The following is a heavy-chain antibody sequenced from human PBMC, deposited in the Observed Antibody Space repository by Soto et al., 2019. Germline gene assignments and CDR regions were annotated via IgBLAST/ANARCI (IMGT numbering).Heavy chain of an antibody. J-gene: IGHJ6*02. CDR1: GYSFTSYW. V-gene: IGHV5-10-1*01. Sequence: PGESLKISCSGSGYSFTSYWISWVRQMPWKGLEWMGRIDPSDSYTNYSPSFQGHVTISADKSISTAYLQWSSLKASDTAMYYCARFYYDSSGYPPFHFYYYYGMDVWGQGTTVTVSS. CDR3: ARFYYDSSGYPPFHFYYYYGMDV. CDR2: IDPSDSYT. D-gene: IGHD3-22*01.